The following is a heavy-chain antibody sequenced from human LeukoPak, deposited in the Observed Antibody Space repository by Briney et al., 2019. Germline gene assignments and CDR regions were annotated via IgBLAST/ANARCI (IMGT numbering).Heavy chain of an antibody. J-gene: IGHJ4*02. CDR1: GGSISSSSYY. CDR2: IYYSGST. D-gene: IGHD3-10*01. Sequence: PSETLSLTCTVSGGSISSSSYYCGWIRQPPGKGLEWIGSIYYSGSTYYNPSLKSRVTISVDTSKNQFSLKLSSVTAADTAVYYCARHPALWFGEPLDYWGQGTLVTVSS. CDR3: ARHPALWFGEPLDY. V-gene: IGHV4-39*01.